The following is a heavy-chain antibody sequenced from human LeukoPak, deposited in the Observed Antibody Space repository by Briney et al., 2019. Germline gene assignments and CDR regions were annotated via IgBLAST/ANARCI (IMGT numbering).Heavy chain of an antibody. CDR2: IQGGGNI. Sequence: PGGSLRLSCAASGLSISDQYMSWVRQAPGKGLEWVSIIQGGGNIYYADSVKGRITVSRENSNNTVYLQMNSLRAEDTAVYYCARDRGYAMDVWGQGTTITVSS. CDR1: GLSISDQY. J-gene: IGHJ6*02. V-gene: IGHV3-53*01. CDR3: ARDRGYAMDV. D-gene: IGHD1-1*01.